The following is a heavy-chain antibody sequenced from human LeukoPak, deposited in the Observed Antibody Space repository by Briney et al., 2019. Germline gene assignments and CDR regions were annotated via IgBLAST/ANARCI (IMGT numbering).Heavy chain of an antibody. CDR3: ARSQGYGDYEGAFDI. CDR2: IYYSGST. V-gene: IGHV4-59*01. Sequence: SETLSLTCTVSGGSISSYYWSWIRQPPGKELEWIGYIYYSGSTNYNPSLKSRVTISVDTSKNQFSLKLSSVTAADTAVYYCARSQGYGDYEGAFDIWGQGTMVTVSS. J-gene: IGHJ3*02. CDR1: GGSISSYY. D-gene: IGHD4-17*01.